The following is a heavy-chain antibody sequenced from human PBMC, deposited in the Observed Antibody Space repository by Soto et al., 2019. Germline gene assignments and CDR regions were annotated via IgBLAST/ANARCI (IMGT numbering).Heavy chain of an antibody. D-gene: IGHD3-16*01. CDR3: IHRRRDAGPNGDY. J-gene: IGHJ4*02. Sequence: QITLKESGPTLVTPTQTLTLTCSFSGFSLTTDGEGVGWVRQPPGKALEWLALIYWSDSKRYSPSLKNRLTVTKDDSKIQVLLTMTNMDPVDTATYYCIHRRRDAGPNGDYWGQGTLVTVSS. V-gene: IGHV2-5*01. CDR2: IYWSDSK. CDR1: GFSLTTDGEG.